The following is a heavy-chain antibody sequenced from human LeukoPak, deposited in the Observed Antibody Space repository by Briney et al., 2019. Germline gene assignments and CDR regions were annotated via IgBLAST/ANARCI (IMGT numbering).Heavy chain of an antibody. D-gene: IGHD3-22*01. Sequence: PSETLSLTCTVSGGSISSYYWTWIRQPPGKGLELIGYIYHSGSTNYNPSPNSRVTISVDTSKNHFSLKLSSVTAADTAVYYCARGQWLPVFDFWGQGILVTVSS. CDR2: IYHSGST. CDR3: ARGQWLPVFDF. J-gene: IGHJ4*02. CDR1: GGSISSYY. V-gene: IGHV4-59*01.